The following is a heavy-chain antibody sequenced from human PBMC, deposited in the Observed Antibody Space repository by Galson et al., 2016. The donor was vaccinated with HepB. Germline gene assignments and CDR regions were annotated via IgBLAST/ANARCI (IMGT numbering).Heavy chain of an antibody. CDR2: IGNDGTRT. Sequence: SLRLSCAGSGYTFGGSWMQWVRQAPGKEPVWVAHIGNDGTRTTYADSARGRFTISRDNARNTLYLQMNSLRVDDTAVYYCVRDWFGDHTWGQGTLVTVSA. D-gene: IGHD3-10*01. V-gene: IGHV3-74*01. CDR1: GYTFGGSW. J-gene: IGHJ4*02. CDR3: VRDWFGDHT.